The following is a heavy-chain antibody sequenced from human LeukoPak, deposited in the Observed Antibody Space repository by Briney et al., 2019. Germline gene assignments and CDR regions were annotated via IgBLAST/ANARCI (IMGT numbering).Heavy chain of an antibody. CDR1: GYTFTGYY. V-gene: IGHV1-2*02. J-gene: IGHJ4*02. CDR3: ARAAKYYDILTAFDY. D-gene: IGHD3-9*01. CDR2: INPNSGGT. Sequence: GASVKVSCKASGYTFTGYYMHWVRQAPGQGLEWMGWINPNSGGTNYAQKFQGRVTMTRDTSISTAYMELSRLRSDDTAVYYCARAAKYYDILTAFDYWGQGTLVTVFS.